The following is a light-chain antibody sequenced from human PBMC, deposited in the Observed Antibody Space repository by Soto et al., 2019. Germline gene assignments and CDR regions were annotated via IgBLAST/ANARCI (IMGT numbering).Light chain of an antibody. CDR3: SSYTSSSTHV. Sequence: LTQPASVSGSPGQSITISCAGTSSDIGAYKYVSWYQQHPGKAPTLVIYEVSNRPSGVSNRFSGSKSGNTASLTISGLQAEDEADYYCSSYTSSSTHVFGTGTKVTVL. CDR1: SSDIGAYKY. CDR2: EVS. V-gene: IGLV2-14*01. J-gene: IGLJ1*01.